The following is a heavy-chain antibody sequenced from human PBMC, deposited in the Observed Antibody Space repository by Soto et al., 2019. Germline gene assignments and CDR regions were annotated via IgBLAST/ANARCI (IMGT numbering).Heavy chain of an antibody. CDR3: AKVPRYCSGGTCFGGYFDY. J-gene: IGHJ4*02. V-gene: IGHV3-23*01. Sequence: GGSLRLSCAASGFTFSSYAMSWVRQAPGKGLEWVSTVSGSGGNTYHADSVKGRFTISRDNSRNRLYLQINSLRADDTAVYYCAKVPRYCSGGTCFGGYFDYWGQGTLVTVSS. CDR2: VSGSGGNT. D-gene: IGHD2-15*01. CDR1: GFTFSSYA.